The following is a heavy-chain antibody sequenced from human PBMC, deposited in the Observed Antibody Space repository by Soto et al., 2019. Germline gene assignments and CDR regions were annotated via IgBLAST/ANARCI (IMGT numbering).Heavy chain of an antibody. J-gene: IGHJ6*02. CDR1: GFTFSSYA. V-gene: IGHV3-30-3*01. Sequence: GGSLRLSCAASGFTFSSYAMHWVRQAPGKGLEWVAVISYDGSNKYYADSVKGRFTISRDNSKNTLYLQMNSLRAEDTAVYYCAREAAGHDFWSGYYSGYYYYGMDVWGQGTTVTVSS. D-gene: IGHD3-3*01. CDR2: ISYDGSNK. CDR3: AREAAGHDFWSGYYSGYYYYGMDV.